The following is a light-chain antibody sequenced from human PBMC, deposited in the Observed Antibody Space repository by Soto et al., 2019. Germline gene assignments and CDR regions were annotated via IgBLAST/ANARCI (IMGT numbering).Light chain of an antibody. CDR1: QSISTW. Sequence: DIQMTQSPSTLSASVGDRVTMTCRASQSISTWLAWYQQKPGKAPKVLIYKASSLETGVPPRFSGSGSGTEFTLTISSLQPGDFATYYCQQYDSYPYTFGQGTKLEIK. CDR3: QQYDSYPYT. V-gene: IGKV1-5*03. J-gene: IGKJ2*01. CDR2: KAS.